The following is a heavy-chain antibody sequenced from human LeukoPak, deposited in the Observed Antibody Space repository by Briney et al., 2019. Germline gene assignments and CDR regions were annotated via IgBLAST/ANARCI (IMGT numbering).Heavy chain of an antibody. CDR2: TYHSCST. CDR1: GYSIRSGYS. J-gene: IGHJ4*02. V-gene: IGHV4-38-2*02. Sequence: SQSLCLTRTVSGYSIRSGYSRGWTRPPPGKGLGWIGNTYHSCSTYYNPSPKSRDTVSVDTTKNHLHLNLRSVTAPDTPVYYSARETQQLVRDFDNWGQGALFTVSS. CDR3: ARETQQLVRDFDN. D-gene: IGHD6-13*01.